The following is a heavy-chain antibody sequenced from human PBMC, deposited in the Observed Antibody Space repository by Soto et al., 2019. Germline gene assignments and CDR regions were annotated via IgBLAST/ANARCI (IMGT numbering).Heavy chain of an antibody. CDR3: ARVVGIAVDDY. D-gene: IGHD6-19*01. CDR1: GYTFTSYA. V-gene: IGHV1-3*01. J-gene: IGHJ4*02. Sequence: QVQLVQSGAEVKKPGASVKVSCKASGYTFTSYAMHWGRQAPGQRLEWMGWINAGNGNTKYSQKFQGRVTITRDTSASTAYMELSSLRAEDTAVYYCARVVGIAVDDYWGQGTLVTLSP. CDR2: INAGNGNT.